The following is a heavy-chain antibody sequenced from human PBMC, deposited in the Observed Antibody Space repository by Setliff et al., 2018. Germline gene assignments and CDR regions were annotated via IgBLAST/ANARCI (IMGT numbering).Heavy chain of an antibody. J-gene: IGHJ4*02. CDR2: ISYSGST. D-gene: IGHD4-17*01. CDR1: GGSISSYY. V-gene: IGHV4-59*08. Sequence: PSETLSLTCTVSGGSISSYYWSWIRQPPGKGLEWIGYISYSGSTNYNPSLKSRVTISVDTSKNQFSLQLSSVTAADTAVYYCARGPNLYGDLDSWGLGTLVTVSS. CDR3: ARGPNLYGDLDS.